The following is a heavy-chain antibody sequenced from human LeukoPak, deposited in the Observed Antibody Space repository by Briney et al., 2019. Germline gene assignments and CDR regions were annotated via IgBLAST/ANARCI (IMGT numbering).Heavy chain of an antibody. D-gene: IGHD3-10*01. J-gene: IGHJ4*02. CDR1: GFTFSSYG. V-gene: IGHV3-33*01. CDR2: IWYDGTNK. Sequence: GGSLRLSCAASGFTFSSYGMHWVRQAPGKGLEGVAVIWYDGTNKYYADSVKGRFTISRDNSKNTVSLQKDSLRAEDTAVYYCARDSARGYYAFDYWGQGTLVTVSS. CDR3: ARDSARGYYAFDY.